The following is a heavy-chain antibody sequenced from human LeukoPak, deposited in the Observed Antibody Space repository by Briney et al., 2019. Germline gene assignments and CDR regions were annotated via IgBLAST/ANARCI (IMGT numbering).Heavy chain of an antibody. D-gene: IGHD3-22*01. V-gene: IGHV1-2*07. Sequence: ASVKVSCKTSGYTFTNNAINWVRQAPGQGLEWMGWINPKNGGANYAPSFQGRVTMTRDTSISTAYMELSRLRSDDTAVYYCARLKYYDSSGRSDYWGQGTLVTVSS. CDR3: ARLKYYDSSGRSDY. CDR2: INPKNGGA. CDR1: GYTFTNNA. J-gene: IGHJ4*02.